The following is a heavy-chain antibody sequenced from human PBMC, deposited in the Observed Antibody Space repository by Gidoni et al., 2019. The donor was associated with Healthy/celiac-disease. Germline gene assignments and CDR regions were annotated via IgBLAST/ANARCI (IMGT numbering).Heavy chain of an antibody. J-gene: IGHJ4*02. CDR3: ARAGIVATIELYYFDY. V-gene: IGHV3-11*01. D-gene: IGHD5-12*01. CDR2: ISSSGSTI. CDR1: GFTFSSYY. Sequence: QVQLVESGGGLVKPGGSLRLSCAASGFTFSSYYISWIRQAPGKGLGWVSYISSSGSTIYYADSVKGRFTISRDNAKNSLYLQMNSLRAEDTAVYYCARAGIVATIELYYFDYWGQGTLVTVSS.